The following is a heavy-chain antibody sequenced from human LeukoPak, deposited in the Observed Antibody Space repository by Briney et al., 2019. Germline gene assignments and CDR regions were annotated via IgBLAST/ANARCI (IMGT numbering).Heavy chain of an antibody. D-gene: IGHD6-13*01. CDR2: ISSDGTST. J-gene: IGHJ4*02. CDR1: GFTFSSSS. Sequence: PGGSLRLSCSASGFTFSSSSMHWVRRAPGKGLVWVSRISSDGTSTNYADSVKGRFIISRDNAKNTLYLQMNSLRAEDTAVYFCARVRSSSWFDYWGRGTLSPSPQ. CDR3: ARVRSSSWFDY. V-gene: IGHV3-74*01.